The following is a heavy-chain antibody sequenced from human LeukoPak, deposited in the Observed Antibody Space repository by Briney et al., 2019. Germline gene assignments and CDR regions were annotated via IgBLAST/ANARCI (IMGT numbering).Heavy chain of an antibody. CDR1: GGSISSSSYY. D-gene: IGHD7-27*01. CDR3: ARDQSNWGSEGNFDY. J-gene: IGHJ4*02. Sequence: SETLSLTCTVSGGSISSSSYYWGWIRQPPGKGLEWIGSIYYSGSTYYNPSLKSRVTISVDTSKNQFSLKLSSVTAADTAVYYCARDQSNWGSEGNFDYWGQGTLVTVSS. V-gene: IGHV4-39*07. CDR2: IYYSGST.